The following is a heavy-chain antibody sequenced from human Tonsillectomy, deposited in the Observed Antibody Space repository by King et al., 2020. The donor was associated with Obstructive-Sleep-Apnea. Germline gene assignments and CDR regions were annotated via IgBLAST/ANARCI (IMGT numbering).Heavy chain of an antibody. D-gene: IGHD4-11*01. J-gene: IGHJ4*02. CDR2: INHSGST. CDR1: GGSFSDHY. CDR3: ATLYSGTDY. Sequence: VQLQQWGAGLLKPSETLSLTCAVYGGSFSDHYWSWIRQPPGKGLEWIGEINHSGSTNYNPSLKSRVTISVDTSKSQFSLNLSSVTAADTAVNYCATLYSGTDYWGQGTLVTVSS. V-gene: IGHV4-34*01.